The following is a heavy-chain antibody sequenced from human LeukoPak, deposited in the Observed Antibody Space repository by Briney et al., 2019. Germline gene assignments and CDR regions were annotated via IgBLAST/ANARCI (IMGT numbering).Heavy chain of an antibody. CDR3: ARDRHTYYYDSSGYWEYAFDI. CDR2: IWYDASNK. CDR1: GFTFSSHG. V-gene: IGHV3-33*01. D-gene: IGHD3-22*01. J-gene: IGHJ3*02. Sequence: PGRSLRLSCAASGFTFSSHGMHWVRQAPGKGLEWVAVIWYDASNKYYADSVKGRFTISRDNSKNTLYLQMNSLRAEDTAVYYCARDRHTYYYDSSGYWEYAFDIWGQGTMVTVSS.